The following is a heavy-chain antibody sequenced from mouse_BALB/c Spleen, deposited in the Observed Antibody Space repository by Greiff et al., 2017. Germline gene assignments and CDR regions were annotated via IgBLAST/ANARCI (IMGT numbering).Heavy chain of an antibody. Sequence: EVMLVESGGGLVKPGGSLKLSCAASGFTFSSYAMSWVRQTPEKRLEWVASISSGGSTYYPDSVKGRFTISRDNARNILYLQMSRLRSEDTAMYYCARGAHYYGSSYGAMDYWGQGTSVTVSS. V-gene: IGHV5-6-5*01. CDR2: ISSGGST. J-gene: IGHJ4*01. D-gene: IGHD1-1*01. CDR3: ARGAHYYGSSYGAMDY. CDR1: GFTFSSYA.